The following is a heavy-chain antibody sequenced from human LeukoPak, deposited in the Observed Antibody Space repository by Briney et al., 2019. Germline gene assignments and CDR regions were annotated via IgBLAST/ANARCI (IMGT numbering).Heavy chain of an antibody. J-gene: IGHJ4*02. CDR2: SATTKPNSCTT. V-gene: IGHV3-72*01. Sequence: GGPLSLPCAGTGFSFSDHHMDGVRRAPGKGREGIGRSATTKPNSCTTQYAASVRGRFTISRDDSQNSLYLHLNSLQTEDTAVYYCVRVVTTGSGWYHFDNWGLGTLVTVSS. D-gene: IGHD1-1*01. CDR3: VRVVTTGSGWYHFDN. CDR1: GFSFSDHH.